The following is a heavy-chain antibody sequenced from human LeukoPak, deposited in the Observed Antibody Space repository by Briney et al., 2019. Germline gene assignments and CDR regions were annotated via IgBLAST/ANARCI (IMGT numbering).Heavy chain of an antibody. CDR1: GFTFSSYA. CDR2: IRYDGSDK. J-gene: IGHJ6*02. CDR3: ARSVRLDDYGSGSSLDV. V-gene: IGHV3-33*07. Sequence: PGRSLRLSCAASGFTFSSYAMYWVRQAPGKGLEWVAVIRYDGSDKYYADSVKGRFSISRDNSKNTLYLQMNSLRAEDTAVYHCARSVRLDDYGSGSSLDVWGQGTTVTVSS. D-gene: IGHD3-10*01.